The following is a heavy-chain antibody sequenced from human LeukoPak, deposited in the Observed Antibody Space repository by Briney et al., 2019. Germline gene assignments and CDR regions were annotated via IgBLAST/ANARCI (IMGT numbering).Heavy chain of an antibody. V-gene: IGHV3-53*01. Sequence: GGSLRLSCAASAFTVSSNYMSWGRQAAGKGLEWVSVIYSGGNTYYADSVKGRFTISRDNSKNTLYLQMNSLRAEDTAVYYCARDFALITVFGVALYGMDVWGQGTTVTVSS. CDR1: AFTVSSNY. CDR3: ARDFALITVFGVALYGMDV. CDR2: IYSGGNT. D-gene: IGHD3-3*01. J-gene: IGHJ6*02.